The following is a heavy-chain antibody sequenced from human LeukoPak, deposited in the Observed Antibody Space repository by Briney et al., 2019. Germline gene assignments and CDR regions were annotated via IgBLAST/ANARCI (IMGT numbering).Heavy chain of an antibody. CDR2: TKHSGST. CDR1: GGSISSSSYY. Sequence: SETLSLTCTVSGGSISSSSYYWGWIRQPPGKGLEWIGETKHSGSTNYNPSLKSRVTISVDTSKNQFSLKLSSVTAADTAVYYCARSFVGSSWFPSKNWFDPWGQGTLVTVSS. CDR3: ARSFVGSSWFPSKNWFDP. D-gene: IGHD6-13*01. J-gene: IGHJ5*02. V-gene: IGHV4-39*07.